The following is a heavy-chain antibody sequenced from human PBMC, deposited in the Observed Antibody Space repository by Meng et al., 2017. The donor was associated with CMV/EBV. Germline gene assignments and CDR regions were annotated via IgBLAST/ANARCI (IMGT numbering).Heavy chain of an antibody. V-gene: IGHV4-61*01. Sequence: SETLSLTCTVSGGSVSSGSYYWSWIRQPPGKGLEWIGYIYYSGSTNYNPSLKSRVTISVDTSKNQFSLKLSSVTAADTAVYYCASLSCSSTSCYFRGRSKYYGMDVWGQGTTVTVSS. CDR2: IYYSGST. CDR1: GGSVSSGSYY. CDR3: ASLSCSSTSCYFRGRSKYYGMDV. D-gene: IGHD2-2*01. J-gene: IGHJ6*02.